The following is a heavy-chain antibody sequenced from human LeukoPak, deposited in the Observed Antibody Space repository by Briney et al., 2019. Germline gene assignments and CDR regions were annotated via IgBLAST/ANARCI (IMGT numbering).Heavy chain of an antibody. V-gene: IGHV4-59*01. CDR2: IYYSGST. CDR3: ARDPPNYDILTGYYVYNWFDR. D-gene: IGHD3-9*01. J-gene: IGHJ5*02. Sequence: PSETLSLTCTVSGGSISSYDWSWIRQPPGKGLEWIGYIYYSGSTNYNPSLKSRVTISVDTSKNQFSLKLSSVTAADTAVYYCARDPPNYDILTGYYVYNWFDRWGQGTLVTLSS. CDR1: GGSISSYD.